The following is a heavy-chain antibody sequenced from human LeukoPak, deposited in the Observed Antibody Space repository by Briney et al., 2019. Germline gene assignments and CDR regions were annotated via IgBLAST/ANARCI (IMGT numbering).Heavy chain of an antibody. CDR2: ISSSSSYI. Sequence: PGGSLRLSCAASGFTFSSYSMNWVRQAPGKGLEWVSSISSSSSYIYYADSVKGRFTISRDNAKNSLYLQMNSLRAEDTAVYYCARSLRYYYYYYMDVWGKGTTVTVSS. CDR3: ARSLRYYYYYYMDV. CDR1: GFTFSSYS. V-gene: IGHV3-21*01. J-gene: IGHJ6*03.